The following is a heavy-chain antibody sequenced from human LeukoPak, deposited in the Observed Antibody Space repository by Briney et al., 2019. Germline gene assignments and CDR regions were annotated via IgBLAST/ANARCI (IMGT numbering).Heavy chain of an antibody. D-gene: IGHD6-13*01. CDR3: AGSIAAAGSFDY. CDR1: GGSISSSSYY. J-gene: IGHJ4*02. V-gene: IGHV4-39*01. Sequence: SETLSLTCIVSGGSISSSSYYWGWIRQPPGKGLEWIGSIYYSGSTYYNPSLKSRVTISVDTSKNQFSLKLSSVTAADTAVYYCAGSIAAAGSFDYWGQGTLVTVSS. CDR2: IYYSGST.